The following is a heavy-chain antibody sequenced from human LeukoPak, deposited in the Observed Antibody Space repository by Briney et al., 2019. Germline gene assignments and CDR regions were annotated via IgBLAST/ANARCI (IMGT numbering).Heavy chain of an antibody. D-gene: IGHD1-26*01. CDR3: ASPIVGDAFDI. CDR2: IYHSGST. CDR1: GYSISSGYY. Sequence: SETLSLTCTVSGYSISSGYYWGWIRQPPGKGLEWIVSIYHSGSTYYNPSLKSRVTISVDTSKNQFSLKLSSVPAADTAVYYCASPIVGDAFDIWGQGTMVTVSS. J-gene: IGHJ3*02. V-gene: IGHV4-38-2*02.